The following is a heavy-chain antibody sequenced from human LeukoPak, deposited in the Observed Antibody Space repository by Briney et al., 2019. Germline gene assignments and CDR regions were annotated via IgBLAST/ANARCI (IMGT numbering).Heavy chain of an antibody. D-gene: IGHD6-19*01. CDR1: GGSISRSGYF. Sequence: SETLSLTCTVSGGSISRSGYFWGWIRQPPGKELEWIGITNDSGNTHYSSSLKSRVTISVDTSKNQFSLKLSSVTAADTAVYYCARGGRAYSSGWYYFDYWGQGTLVTVSS. CDR3: ARGGRAYSSGWYYFDY. J-gene: IGHJ4*02. CDR2: TNDSGNT. V-gene: IGHV4-39*07.